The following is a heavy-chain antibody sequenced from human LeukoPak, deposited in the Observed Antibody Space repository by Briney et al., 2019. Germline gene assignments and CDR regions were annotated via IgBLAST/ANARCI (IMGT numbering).Heavy chain of an antibody. Sequence: GGSLRLSCAASGFTFSSYGMHWVRQAPGKGLEWVAVISYDGSNKYYADSVNGRFTISRDNSKNTLYLQMNSLRAEDTAVYYCAKGSFTYFHYFDYWGQGTLVTVSS. CDR2: ISYDGSNK. D-gene: IGHD3-10*01. J-gene: IGHJ4*02. V-gene: IGHV3-30*18. CDR1: GFTFSSYG. CDR3: AKGSFTYFHYFDY.